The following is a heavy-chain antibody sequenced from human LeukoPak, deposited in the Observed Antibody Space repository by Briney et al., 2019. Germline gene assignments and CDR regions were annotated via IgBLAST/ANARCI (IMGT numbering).Heavy chain of an antibody. Sequence: HPGGSLRLSCAASGFTFSSYEMNWVRQAPGKGLEWVSYISSSVITIYYADSVKGRFTISRDNAKNSLYLQMNSLRAEDTALYYCAKPQRPAVAHDAFDIWGQGTMVTVSS. J-gene: IGHJ3*02. D-gene: IGHD6-19*01. CDR3: AKPQRPAVAHDAFDI. CDR1: GFTFSSYE. CDR2: ISSSVITI. V-gene: IGHV3-48*03.